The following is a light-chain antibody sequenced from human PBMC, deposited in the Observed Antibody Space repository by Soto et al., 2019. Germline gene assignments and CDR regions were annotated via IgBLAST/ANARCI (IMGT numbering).Light chain of an antibody. Sequence: IVLTQSRVIQSKSPGERATLSCRSIQGFSTNLARYQHKPGKAPRLLIYGASTRATGIPASFSGSGSGTEFTLTISILQSEDFAVYYCQHYNNWPPWTFGQRTKV. V-gene: IGKV3-15*01. CDR2: GAS. J-gene: IGKJ1*01. CDR3: QHYNNWPPWT. CDR1: QGFSTN.